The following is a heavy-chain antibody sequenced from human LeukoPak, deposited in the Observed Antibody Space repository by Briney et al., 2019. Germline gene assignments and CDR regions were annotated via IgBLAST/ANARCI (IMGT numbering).Heavy chain of an antibody. Sequence: GESLKISCKGSGYSFTSYWIGWVRQMPGKGLEWMGIIYPGDSDTRYSPSFQGQVTTSADKSISTAYLQWSSLRASDTAMYYCARRSDYGDYYMDVWGKGTTVTVSS. V-gene: IGHV5-51*01. J-gene: IGHJ6*03. D-gene: IGHD4-17*01. CDR1: GYSFTSYW. CDR3: ARRSDYGDYYMDV. CDR2: IYPGDSDT.